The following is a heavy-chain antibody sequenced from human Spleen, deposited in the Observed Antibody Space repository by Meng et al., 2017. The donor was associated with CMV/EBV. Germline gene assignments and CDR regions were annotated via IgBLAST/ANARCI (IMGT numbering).Heavy chain of an antibody. CDR1: GFTFSSYW. J-gene: IGHJ4*02. D-gene: IGHD5-12*01. Sequence: GESLKISCAASGFTFSSYWMSWVRQAPGKGLEWVANIKQGGSEKYYVDSVKGRFTISRDNAKNSLYLQMNSLRAEDTAVYYCARLGRGYSGYDPHRLDYWGQGTLVTVSS. CDR3: ARLGRGYSGYDPHRLDY. V-gene: IGHV3-7*01. CDR2: IKQGGSEK.